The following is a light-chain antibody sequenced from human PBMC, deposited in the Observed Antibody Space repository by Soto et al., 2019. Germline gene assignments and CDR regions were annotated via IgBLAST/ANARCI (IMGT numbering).Light chain of an antibody. Sequence: QSAPTQPASLSGSPGQSITISCTGTSRDVGGYNYVSWYQQHPGKAPKLMIYEVSNRPSGVSKRFSGAKSGNTASLTISGLQAEDEADYYSSSYTSSSTRVFGGRTKLTVL. CDR3: SSYTSSSTRV. CDR1: SRDVGGYNY. CDR2: EVS. J-gene: IGLJ3*02. V-gene: IGLV2-14*01.